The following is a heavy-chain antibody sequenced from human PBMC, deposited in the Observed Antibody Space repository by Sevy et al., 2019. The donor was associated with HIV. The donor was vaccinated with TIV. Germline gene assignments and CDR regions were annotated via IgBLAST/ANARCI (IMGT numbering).Heavy chain of an antibody. CDR2: IYSGGST. J-gene: IGHJ6*02. CDR3: ARDYRIQLWSHNYGMDV. D-gene: IGHD5-18*01. Sequence: GRSLRLSCAASGFTVSSNYMSWVRQAPGKGLEWVSVIYSGGSTYYADSVKGRFTISRDNSKNTLYLQMNSLRAEDTAVYYCARDYRIQLWSHNYGMDVWGQGTTVTVSS. CDR1: GFTVSSNY. V-gene: IGHV3-53*01.